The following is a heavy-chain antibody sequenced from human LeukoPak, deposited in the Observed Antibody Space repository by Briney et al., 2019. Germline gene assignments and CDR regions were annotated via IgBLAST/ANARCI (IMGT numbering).Heavy chain of an antibody. Sequence: ASVNVSCKASGGTFSSYAISWVRQAPGQGLEWMGGIIPIFGTANYAQKFQGRVTITADESTSTAYMELSSLRSEDTAVYYCASPATGYSSSWYQGSFDYWGQGTLVTVSS. D-gene: IGHD6-13*01. CDR2: IIPIFGTA. J-gene: IGHJ4*02. V-gene: IGHV1-69*13. CDR1: GGTFSSYA. CDR3: ASPATGYSSSWYQGSFDY.